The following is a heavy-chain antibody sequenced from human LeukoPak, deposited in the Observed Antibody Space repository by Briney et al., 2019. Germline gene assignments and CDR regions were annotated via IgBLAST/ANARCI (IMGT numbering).Heavy chain of an antibody. CDR2: ISGSGGST. J-gene: IGHJ4*02. CDR3: ANHYGNRYYAPSD. CDR1: GFTFSSYA. V-gene: IGHV3-23*01. Sequence: PGGSLRLSCAASGFTFSSYAMSWVRQAPGKGLEWVSAISGSGGSTYYADSVKGRLTISRDNSKNTLYLQMNSLRAEDTAVYYCANHYGNRYYAPSDWGQGTLVTVSS. D-gene: IGHD2-2*01.